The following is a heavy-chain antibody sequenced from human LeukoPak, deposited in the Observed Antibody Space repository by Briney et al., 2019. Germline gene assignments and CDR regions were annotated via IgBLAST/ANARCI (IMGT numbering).Heavy chain of an antibody. V-gene: IGHV4/OR15-8*02. Sequence: PSETLSLTCGVSGGSINGTNWWSWVRQPPGQGLEWIGEISLAGQTNYNPSLNGRVTMSLDKSSNQLSLHLTSVTAADTATYFCSRESGPFCPFGCWGQGTLVIVSS. J-gene: IGHJ4*02. D-gene: IGHD3-9*01. CDR3: SRESGPFCPFGC. CDR2: ISLAGQT. CDR1: GGSINGTNW.